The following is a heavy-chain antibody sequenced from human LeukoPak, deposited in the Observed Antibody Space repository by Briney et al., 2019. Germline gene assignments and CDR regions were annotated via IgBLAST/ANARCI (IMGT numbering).Heavy chain of an antibody. V-gene: IGHV4-61*01. Sequence: SETLSLTCTVSGASVSSASYWSWIRQPPGKGVEWIAHIYNGVNTNYNPSLKSRVTISVDTSKNQFSLKLSSVTAADTAVYYCARDYGYSYGLINWFDPWGQGTLVTVSS. CDR1: GASVSSASY. CDR2: IYNGVNT. J-gene: IGHJ5*02. CDR3: ARDYGYSYGLINWFDP. D-gene: IGHD5-18*01.